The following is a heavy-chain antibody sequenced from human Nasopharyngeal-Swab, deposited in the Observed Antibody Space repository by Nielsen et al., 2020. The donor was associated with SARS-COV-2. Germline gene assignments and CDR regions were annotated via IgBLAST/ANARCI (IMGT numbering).Heavy chain of an antibody. D-gene: IGHD3-3*01. J-gene: IGHJ4*02. CDR1: GFTFSSYG. V-gene: IGHV3-33*01. Sequence: GESLKISCAASGFTFSSYGMHWVRQAPGKGLEWMALIWYDGSNKYYADSVKGRFTISRDNSKNTLYLQINSLRAEDTAVYYCARGNDFRSGYHPYYYDYWGQGTVVTVSS. CDR3: ARGNDFRSGYHPYYYDY. CDR2: IWYDGSNK.